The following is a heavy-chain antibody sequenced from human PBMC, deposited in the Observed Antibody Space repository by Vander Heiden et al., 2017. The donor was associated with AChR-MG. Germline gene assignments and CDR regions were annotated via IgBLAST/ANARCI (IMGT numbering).Heavy chain of an antibody. V-gene: IGHV4-34*01. J-gene: IGHJ6*02. Sequence: QVQLQQWGAGLLKLSETLSLTCAVYGGSFSGYYWSWIRQPPGKGLEWIGEINHSGSTNYNPSLKRRVTISVDTSKNQFSLKLSSVTAADTAVYYCARAPGYSSSWYYYYYGMDVWGQGTTVTVSS. D-gene: IGHD6-13*01. CDR2: INHSGST. CDR3: ARAPGYSSSWYYYYYGMDV. CDR1: GGSFSGYY.